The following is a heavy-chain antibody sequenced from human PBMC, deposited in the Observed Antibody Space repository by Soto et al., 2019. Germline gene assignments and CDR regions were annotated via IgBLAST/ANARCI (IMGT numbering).Heavy chain of an antibody. CDR1: GYTFTGYY. J-gene: IGHJ5*02. V-gene: IGHV1-2*04. CDR2: TNPNSGGT. D-gene: IGHD2-2*01. CDR3: ARDNGQLPNNWFDP. Sequence: ASVKVSCKASGYTFTGYYMHWVRQAPGQGLEWMGWTNPNSGGTNYAQKFQGWVTMTRDTSISTAYMELSRLRSDDTAVYYCARDNGQLPNNWFDPWGQGTLVTVSS.